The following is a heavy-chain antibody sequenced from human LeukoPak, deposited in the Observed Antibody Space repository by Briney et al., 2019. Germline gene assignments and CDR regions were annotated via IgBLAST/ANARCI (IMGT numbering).Heavy chain of an antibody. Sequence: GGSLRLSCAASGFTFSSYAMSWVRQAPGKGLEWVSAISGSGGSTYYADSVKGRFTISRDNSKNTLYLQMNSLRAEDTAVYYCVKGLSGYSSYYGMDVWGQGTTVTVSS. D-gene: IGHD5-18*01. J-gene: IGHJ6*02. V-gene: IGHV3-23*01. CDR2: ISGSGGST. CDR3: VKGLSGYSSYYGMDV. CDR1: GFTFSSYA.